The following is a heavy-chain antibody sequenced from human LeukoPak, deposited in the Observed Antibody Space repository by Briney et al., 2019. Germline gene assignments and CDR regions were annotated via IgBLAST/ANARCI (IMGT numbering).Heavy chain of an antibody. CDR1: GGSFSGYY. V-gene: IGHV4-34*01. CDR3: ARARREMVVVVAATRVWFDP. Sequence: SETLSLTCAVYGGSFSGYYWSWIRQPPGKGLEWIGGINHSGSTNYNPSLKSRVTISVDTSKNQFSLKLSSVTAADTAVYYCARARREMVVVVAATRVWFDPWGQGTLVTVSS. CDR2: INHSGST. J-gene: IGHJ5*02. D-gene: IGHD2-15*01.